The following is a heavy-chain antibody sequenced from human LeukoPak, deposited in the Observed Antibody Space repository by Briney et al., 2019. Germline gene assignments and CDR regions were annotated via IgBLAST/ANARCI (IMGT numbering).Heavy chain of an antibody. D-gene: IGHD3-10*01. Sequence: GGSLRLSCAASGFTFSSYEMSWVRLAPGKGLEWVSYISSGASVIKYADSVKGRFTVSRDNAKNSLYLQLNSLRAEDTAIYYCAREITDTPDAFDIWGQGTMGTVSS. CDR2: ISSGASVI. J-gene: IGHJ3*02. CDR1: GFTFSSYE. V-gene: IGHV3-48*03. CDR3: AREITDTPDAFDI.